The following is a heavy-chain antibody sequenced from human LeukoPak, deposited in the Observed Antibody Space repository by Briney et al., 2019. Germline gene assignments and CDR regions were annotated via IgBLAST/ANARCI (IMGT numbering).Heavy chain of an antibody. V-gene: IGHV3-23*01. J-gene: IGHJ4*02. CDR1: GSTFSSYA. CDR3: AKSDYFDC. Sequence: GGSLRLSCEASGSTFSSYAMSWVRQAPGKGLEWVSAISGSGVTTHYAGSVKGRFSISRDNSKNTLYLQMNSLRAEDTAVYYCAKSDYFDCWGQGILVTVSS. CDR2: ISGSGVTT.